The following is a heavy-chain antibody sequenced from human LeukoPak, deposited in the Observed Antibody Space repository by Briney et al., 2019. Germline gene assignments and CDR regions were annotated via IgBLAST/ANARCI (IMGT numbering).Heavy chain of an antibody. J-gene: IGHJ3*02. CDR3: AKGMGELSLADAFDI. CDR2: ISSSSSYI. D-gene: IGHD3-16*02. Sequence: GGSLRLSCAASGFTFSSYSMNWVRQAPGRGLEWVSSISSSSSYIYYADSVKGRFTISRDNSKNTLYLQMNSLGAEDTAVYYCAKGMGELSLADAFDIWGQGTMVTVSS. V-gene: IGHV3-21*04. CDR1: GFTFSSYS.